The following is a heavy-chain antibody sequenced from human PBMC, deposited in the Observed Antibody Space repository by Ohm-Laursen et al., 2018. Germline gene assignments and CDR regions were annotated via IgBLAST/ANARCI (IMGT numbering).Heavy chain of an antibody. J-gene: IGHJ4*02. CDR2: ISYDGSNK. CDR1: GFTFSSYG. D-gene: IGHD5-18*01. V-gene: IGHV3-30*03. CDR3: ARGGYSYGPFDY. Sequence: SLRLSCAASGFTFSSYGMHWVRQAPGKGLEWVAVISYDGSNKYYADSVKGRFTISRDNSKNTLYLQMNSLRAEDTAVYYCARGGYSYGPFDYWGQGTLVTVSS.